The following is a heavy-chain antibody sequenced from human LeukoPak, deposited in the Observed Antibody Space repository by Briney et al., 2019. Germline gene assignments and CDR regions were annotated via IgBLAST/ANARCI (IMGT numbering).Heavy chain of an antibody. D-gene: IGHD4-17*01. CDR2: IDTDGSST. CDR3: VSTPDDYGDYGDYGD. V-gene: IGHV3-74*01. CDR1: GFTFSSYW. Sequence: PGGSLRLSCAASGFTFSSYWMHWVRQAPGKGLVWVSRIDTDGSSTNYADSVKGRFTISRDNAKNTLYLQTNSLRAEDTAVYYCVSTPDDYGDYGDYGDWGQGTLVTVSS. J-gene: IGHJ4*02.